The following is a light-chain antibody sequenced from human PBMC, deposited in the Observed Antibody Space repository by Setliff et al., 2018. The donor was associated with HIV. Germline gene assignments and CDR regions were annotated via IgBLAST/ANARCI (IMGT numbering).Light chain of an antibody. CDR1: SSDVGGYNY. Sequence: QSALTQPASVSGSPGQSITISCTGTSSDVGGYNYVSWYQQHPGKAPKLMVCDVSNRPSGVSNRFSGSKSGNTASLTISGLQAEDEADYYCSSYTSSSPYVFGTGTKATVL. CDR3: SSYTSSSPYV. J-gene: IGLJ1*01. CDR2: DVS. V-gene: IGLV2-14*03.